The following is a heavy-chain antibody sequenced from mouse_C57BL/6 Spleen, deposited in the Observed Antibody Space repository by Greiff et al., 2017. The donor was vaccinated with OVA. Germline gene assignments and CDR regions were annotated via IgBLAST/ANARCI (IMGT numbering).Heavy chain of an antibody. V-gene: IGHV5-17*01. D-gene: IGHD1-1*01. Sequence: EVQLVESGGGLVKPGGSLKLSCAASGFTFSDYGMHWVRQAPEKGLEWVGYISSGSSTINYADTVKGRFTISRDNATNTLFLQMTSLRSEDTAMYYCASHYYGSSYYAMDYWGQGTSVTVSS. CDR3: ASHYYGSSYYAMDY. CDR1: GFTFSDYG. CDR2: ISSGSSTI. J-gene: IGHJ4*01.